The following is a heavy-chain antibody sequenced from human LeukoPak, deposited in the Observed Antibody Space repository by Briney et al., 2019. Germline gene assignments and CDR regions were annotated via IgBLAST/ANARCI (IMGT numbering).Heavy chain of an antibody. Sequence: SETLSLTCTVSGGSISSYYWSWIRQPPGKGLEWIGYIYYSGSTNYNPSLKSRVTISVDTSKNQFSLKLSSVTAADTAVYYCARAADCSSTSCYGEYYYYYYMDVWGKGTTVTISS. D-gene: IGHD2-2*01. CDR2: IYYSGST. CDR3: ARAADCSSTSCYGEYYYYYYMDV. CDR1: GGSISSYY. V-gene: IGHV4-59*01. J-gene: IGHJ6*03.